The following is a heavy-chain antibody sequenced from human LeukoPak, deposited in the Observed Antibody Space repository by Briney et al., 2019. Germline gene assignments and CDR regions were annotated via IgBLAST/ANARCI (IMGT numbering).Heavy chain of an antibody. CDR1: GGSISSYY. Sequence: KPSETLSLTCTVSGGSISSYYWSWIRQPPGKGLEWTGYIYYSGSTNYNPSLKSRVTISVDTSKNQFSLKLSSVTAADTAVYYCAAALVDTAMVFDYWGQGTLVTVSS. V-gene: IGHV4-59*01. CDR2: IYYSGST. CDR3: AAALVDTAMVFDY. J-gene: IGHJ4*02. D-gene: IGHD5-18*01.